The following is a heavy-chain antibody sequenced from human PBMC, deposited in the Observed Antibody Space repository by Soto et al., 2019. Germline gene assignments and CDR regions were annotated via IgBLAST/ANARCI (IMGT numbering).Heavy chain of an antibody. J-gene: IGHJ6*02. Sequence: EVQLVESGGGLVKPGGSLRLSCAASGFTFSSYSMNWVRQAPGKGLEWVSSISSSSSYIYYADSVKGRFTISRDNAKNSLYLQMNSLRAEDTAVYYCAREWCGSTSCLARGFDYYYGMDVWGQGTTVTVSS. CDR1: GFTFSSYS. V-gene: IGHV3-21*01. CDR3: AREWCGSTSCLARGFDYYYGMDV. D-gene: IGHD2-2*01. CDR2: ISSSSSYI.